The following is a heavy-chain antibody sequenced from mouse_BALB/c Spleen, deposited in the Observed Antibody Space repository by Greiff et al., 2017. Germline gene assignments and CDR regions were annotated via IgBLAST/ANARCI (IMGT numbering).Heavy chain of an antibody. Sequence: QVKLQQSGAELARPGASVKLSCKASGYTFTSYWMQWVKQRPGQGLEWIGAIYPGDGDTRYTQKFKGKATLTADKSSSTAYMQLSSLASEDSAVYYCARSLFDYWGQGTTLTVSS. CDR2: IYPGDGDT. J-gene: IGHJ2*01. V-gene: IGHV1-87*01. CDR1: GYTFTSYW. CDR3: ARSLFDY.